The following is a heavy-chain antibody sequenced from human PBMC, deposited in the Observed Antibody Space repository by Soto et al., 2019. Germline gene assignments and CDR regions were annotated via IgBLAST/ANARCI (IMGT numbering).Heavy chain of an antibody. CDR1: GGSVISGSYY. J-gene: IGHJ6*02. Sequence: QVQLQESGPGLVKPSETLSLTCSVSGGSVISGSYYWSWIRQPPGKGLEWIGFIYYSGSTNYNRSLMSRATISIDTSKQQFSLQLRSVTAADTAVYYCATFIVAASKVYYYYGMDVWGQGTTVTVSS. CDR3: ATFIVAASKVYYYYGMDV. D-gene: IGHD6-13*01. V-gene: IGHV4-61*01. CDR2: IYYSGST.